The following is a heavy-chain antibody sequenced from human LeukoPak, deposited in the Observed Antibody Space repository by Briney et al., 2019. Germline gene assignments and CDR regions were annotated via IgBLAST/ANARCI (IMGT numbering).Heavy chain of an antibody. V-gene: IGHV3-23*01. CDR3: AKSGYDSSGYYYLDY. Sequence: GGSLRLSCAASGSTFSSYAMSWVRQAPGKGLEWVSAISGSGGSTYYADSVKGPFTISRDNSKNTLYLQMNSLRAEDTAVYYCAKSGYDSSGYYYLDYWGQGTLVTVSS. J-gene: IGHJ4*02. CDR1: GSTFSSYA. D-gene: IGHD3-22*01. CDR2: ISGSGGST.